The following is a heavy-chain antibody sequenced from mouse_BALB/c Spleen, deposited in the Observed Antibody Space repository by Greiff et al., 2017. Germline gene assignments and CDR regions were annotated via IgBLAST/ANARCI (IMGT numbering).Heavy chain of an antibody. V-gene: IGHV5-4*02. CDR1: GFTFSDYY. CDR3: ARLPMITTRAMDY. J-gene: IGHJ4*01. CDR2: ISDGGSYT. D-gene: IGHD2-4*01. Sequence: DVMLVESGGGLVKPGGSLKLSCAASGFTFSDYYMYWVRQTPEKRLEWVATISDGGSYTYYPDSVKGRFTISRDNAKNNLYLQMSSLKSEDTAMYYCARLPMITTRAMDYWGQGTSVTVSS.